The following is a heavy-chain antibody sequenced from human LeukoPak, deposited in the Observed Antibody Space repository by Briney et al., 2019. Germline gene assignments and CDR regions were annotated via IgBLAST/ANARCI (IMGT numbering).Heavy chain of an antibody. Sequence: GGSLRLSCAASGFTFSSYSMNWVRQAPGKGLEWVSSISSSSYIYYADSVKGRFTISRDNAKNSLYLQMNSLRAEDTAVYYCARDAALLPGKYYYYMDVWGKGTTVIVSS. CDR2: ISSSSYI. CDR3: ARDAALLPGKYYYYMDV. CDR1: GFTFSSYS. J-gene: IGHJ6*03. V-gene: IGHV3-21*01. D-gene: IGHD6-25*01.